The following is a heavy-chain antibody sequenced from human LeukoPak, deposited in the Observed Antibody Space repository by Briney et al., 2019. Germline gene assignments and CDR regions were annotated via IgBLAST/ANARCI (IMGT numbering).Heavy chain of an antibody. CDR2: MNPNSGNT. CDR3: ARGRGSVHKENRFDP. V-gene: IGHV1-8*01. D-gene: IGHD5/OR15-5a*01. J-gene: IGHJ5*02. CDR1: GYTFTTYD. Sequence: ASVKVSCKASGYTFTTYDINWLRQATGQGLEWMGWMNPNSGNTGYAQKFQGRVTMTRNTSITTSYMELSSLRSEDTAVYYCARGRGSVHKENRFDPWGQGNLVTVSS.